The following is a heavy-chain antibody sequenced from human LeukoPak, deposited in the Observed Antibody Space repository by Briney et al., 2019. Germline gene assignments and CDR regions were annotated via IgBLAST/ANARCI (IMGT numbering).Heavy chain of an antibody. CDR1: GFSFSTSW. J-gene: IGHJ4*02. CDR3: ARDMFSGSYYDVNY. Sequence: GGSLRLSCAASGFSFSTSWMSWVRQAPGKGLEWVANINHDASGKYYVDSVRGRFTISRDNAKNSLYLQMDSLRAEDTALYYCARDMFSGSYYDVNYWGQGILVTVSS. CDR2: INHDASGK. D-gene: IGHD1-26*01. V-gene: IGHV3-7*04.